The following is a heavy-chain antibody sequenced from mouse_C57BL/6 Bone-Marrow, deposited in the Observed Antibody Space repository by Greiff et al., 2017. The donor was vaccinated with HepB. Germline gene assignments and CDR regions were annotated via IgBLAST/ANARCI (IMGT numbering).Heavy chain of an antibody. J-gene: IGHJ4*01. CDR2: IHPNSGST. CDR1: GYTFTSYW. CDR3: AKKFYYYAMDY. Sequence: VQLQQSGAELVKPGASVKLSCKASGYTFTSYWMHWVKQRPGQGLEWIGMIHPNSGSTNYNEKFKSKATLTVDKSSSTAYMQLSSLTSEDSAVYYCAKKFYYYAMDYWGQGTSVTVSS. D-gene: IGHD1-3*01. V-gene: IGHV1-64*01.